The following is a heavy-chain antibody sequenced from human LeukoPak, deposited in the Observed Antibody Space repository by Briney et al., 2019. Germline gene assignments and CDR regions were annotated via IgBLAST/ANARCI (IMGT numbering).Heavy chain of an antibody. CDR1: GGTFSSYA. Sequence: GSSVKVYCKASGGTFSSYAISWVRQAPGQGLEWMGWISAYNGNTNYAQKLQGRVTMTTDTSTSTAYMELRSLRSDDTAVYYCARDVDYYDSSGYTPFDYWGQGTLVTVSS. CDR3: ARDVDYYDSSGYTPFDY. CDR2: ISAYNGNT. D-gene: IGHD3-22*01. J-gene: IGHJ4*02. V-gene: IGHV1-18*01.